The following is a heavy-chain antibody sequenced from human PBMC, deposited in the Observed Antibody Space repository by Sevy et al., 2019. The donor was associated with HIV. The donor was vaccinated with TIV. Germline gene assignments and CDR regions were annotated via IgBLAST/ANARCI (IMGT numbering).Heavy chain of an antibody. CDR2: IYWDDDK. D-gene: IGHD3-9*01. J-gene: IGHJ4*02. Sequence: SGPTLVKPTQTLTLTCTFSGFSLSTSGVGVGWIRQPPGKALEWLALIYWDDDKRYSPSLKSRLTITKDTSKNQVVLTMTNMDPVDTATYYCAHSGDQWYYDILTGYYMFDYWGQGTLVTVSS. CDR3: AHSGDQWYYDILTGYYMFDY. CDR1: GFSLSTSGVG. V-gene: IGHV2-5*02.